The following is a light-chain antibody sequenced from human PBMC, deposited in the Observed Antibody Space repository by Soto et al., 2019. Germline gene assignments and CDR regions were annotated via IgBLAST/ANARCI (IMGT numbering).Light chain of an antibody. V-gene: IGKV1-33*01. CDR2: DAS. J-gene: IGKJ4*01. CDR3: QQYDKYPLS. Sequence: DIQMSQSPSSLSASVGDRVTITCQASQDITKYLSWYQQKPVTAPKVLISDASNLQSGVPSRFSGSGSGTDFTFTIRSLQPEDVATYYCQQYDKYPLSFGGGTKVDIK. CDR1: QDITKY.